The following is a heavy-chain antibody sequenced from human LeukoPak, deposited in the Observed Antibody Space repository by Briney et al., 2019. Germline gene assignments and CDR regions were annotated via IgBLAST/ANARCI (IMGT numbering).Heavy chain of an antibody. CDR2: INWNGGST. CDR1: GFTFDDYG. Sequence: GGSLRLSCAASGFTFDDYGMSWVRQAPGKGLEWVSGINWNGGSTGYADSVKGRFTISRDNAKNSLYLQMNSLRAEDTAVYYCARDEVVPAAMRYYYYYYYMDVWGKGTTVTVSS. J-gene: IGHJ6*03. V-gene: IGHV3-20*04. CDR3: ARDEVVPAAMRYYYYYYYMDV. D-gene: IGHD2-2*01.